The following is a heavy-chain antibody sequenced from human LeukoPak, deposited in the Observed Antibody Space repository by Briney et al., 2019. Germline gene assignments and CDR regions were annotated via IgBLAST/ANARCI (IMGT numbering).Heavy chain of an antibody. CDR2: ISGSGNIP. CDR3: ANPAQYDFWSGYEDY. V-gene: IGHV3-48*01. J-gene: IGHJ4*02. CDR1: GFTFSSYS. Sequence: PGGSLRLSCAASGFTFSSYSMNWVRQAPGKGLEWVSYISGSGNIPHIADSAKGRFTISRDNAKNSLYLQMNSLRVEDTAVYYCANPAQYDFWSGYEDYWGQGTLVTISS. D-gene: IGHD3-3*01.